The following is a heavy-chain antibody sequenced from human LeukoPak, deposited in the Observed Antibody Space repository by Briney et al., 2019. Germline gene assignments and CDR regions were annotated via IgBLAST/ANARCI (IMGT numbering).Heavy chain of an antibody. Sequence: ASVKVSCKASGYTLTSYYMHWVRQAPGQGLEWMGIINPSGGSTSYAQKFQGRATMTRDTSTSTVYMELSSLRSEDTAVYYCARESTMVRGANYYYYYYMDVWGKGTTVTISS. J-gene: IGHJ6*03. D-gene: IGHD3-10*01. CDR2: INPSGGST. V-gene: IGHV1-46*01. CDR1: GYTLTSYY. CDR3: ARESTMVRGANYYYYYYMDV.